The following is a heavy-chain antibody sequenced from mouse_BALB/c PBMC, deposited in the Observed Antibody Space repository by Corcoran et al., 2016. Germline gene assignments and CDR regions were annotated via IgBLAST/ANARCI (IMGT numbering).Heavy chain of an antibody. CDR2: INTYTGEP. Sequence: QIQLVQSGPELKKPGETVKISCKASGYTFTNYGMNWVKQAPGKGLKWMGWINTYTGEPTYADDFKGRFAFSLETSASTAYLQINNLKNEDTATYFCARGGNYPYWYVDVWGAGTTVTVSS. V-gene: IGHV9-3-1*01. D-gene: IGHD2-1*01. CDR3: ARGGNYPYWYVDV. J-gene: IGHJ1*01. CDR1: GYTFTNYG.